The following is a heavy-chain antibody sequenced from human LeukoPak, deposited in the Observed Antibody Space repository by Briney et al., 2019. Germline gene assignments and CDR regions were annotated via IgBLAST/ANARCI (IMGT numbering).Heavy chain of an antibody. CDR2: IYTSGST. J-gene: IGHJ4*01. D-gene: IGHD3-9*01. CDR3: AREDILTGYFPFSDY. V-gene: IGHV4-4*07. CDR1: GGSISSYY. Sequence: SETLSLTCTVSGGSISSYYWSWLRQPAGKGLEWIGRIYTSGSTDYNPSLKSRVTMSVDTSKNQFSLKLNSLTAADTAVYYCAREDILTGYFPFSDYWGQGTLVTVSS.